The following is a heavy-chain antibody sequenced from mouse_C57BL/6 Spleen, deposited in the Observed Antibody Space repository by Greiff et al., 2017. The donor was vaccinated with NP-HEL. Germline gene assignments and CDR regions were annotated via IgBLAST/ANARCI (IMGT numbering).Heavy chain of an antibody. CDR3: ARTAVWSGYFDY. CDR2: INPSTGGT. Sequence: EVQLQESGPELVKPGASVKISCKASGYSFTGYYMNWVKQSPEKSLEWIGEINPSTGGTTYNQKFKAKATLTVDKSSSTAYMQLKSLTSEDSAVYYCARTAVWSGYFDYWGQGTTLTVSS. D-gene: IGHD2-10*02. CDR1: GYSFTGYY. J-gene: IGHJ2*01. V-gene: IGHV1-42*01.